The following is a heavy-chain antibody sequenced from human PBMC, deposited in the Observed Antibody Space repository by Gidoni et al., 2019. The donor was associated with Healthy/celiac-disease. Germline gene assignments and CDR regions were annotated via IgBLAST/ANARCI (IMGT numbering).Heavy chain of an antibody. J-gene: IGHJ4*02. D-gene: IGHD4-17*01. CDR2: IYHSGRP. CDR1: GGSISSSNW. CDR3: ARGGTDYGDYGDY. V-gene: IGHV4-4*02. Sequence: QVQLQESGPGLVKPSGTLSLTCAVSGGSISSSNWWSWVRQPPGKGLEWIGEIYHSGRPTYNPSLKSRVTISGDKSKNQFSLKLSSVTAADTAVYYCARGGTDYGDYGDYWGQGTLVTVSS.